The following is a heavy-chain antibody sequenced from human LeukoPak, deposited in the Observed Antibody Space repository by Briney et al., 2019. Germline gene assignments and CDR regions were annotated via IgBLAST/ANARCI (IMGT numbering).Heavy chain of an antibody. J-gene: IGHJ4*02. CDR3: ARGTLKAAATDFDY. CDR1: GFTFDDYG. V-gene: IGHV3-20*04. Sequence: GGTLRLSCAASGFTFDDYGMSWVRQAPGKGLEWVSGINWNGGSTGYADSVKGRFTISRDNAKNSLYLQMNSLRAEDTALYYCARGTLKAAATDFDYWGQGTLVTVSS. CDR2: INWNGGST. D-gene: IGHD6-13*01.